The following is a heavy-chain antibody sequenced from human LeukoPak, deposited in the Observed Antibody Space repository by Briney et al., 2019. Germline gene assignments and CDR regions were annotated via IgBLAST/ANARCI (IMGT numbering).Heavy chain of an antibody. D-gene: IGHD6-13*01. J-gene: IGHJ4*02. CDR3: AKDLKAAAGIFDY. Sequence: GGSLRLSCAAFGFTFSSYGMHWVRQAPGKGLEWVAFIRYDGSNKYYADSVKGRFTISRDNSKNTLYLQMNSLRAEDTAVYYCAKDLKAAAGIFDYWGQGTLVTVSS. CDR2: IRYDGSNK. V-gene: IGHV3-30*02. CDR1: GFTFSSYG.